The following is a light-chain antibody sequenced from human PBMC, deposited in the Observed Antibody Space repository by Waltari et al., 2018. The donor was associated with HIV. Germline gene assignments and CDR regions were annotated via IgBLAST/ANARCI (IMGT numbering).Light chain of an antibody. CDR1: QSVNTY. V-gene: IGKV3-11*01. CDR2: DAS. Sequence: IVLTQSPATLSLSPGERATLSCRASQSVNTYLAWYQQKPGQAPRLLIYDASNRATGIPARFSGSGSGTDFTLTINSLEPEDFAVYYCQQRSNWPPEITFGQGTRLEIK. CDR3: QQRSNWPPEIT. J-gene: IGKJ5*01.